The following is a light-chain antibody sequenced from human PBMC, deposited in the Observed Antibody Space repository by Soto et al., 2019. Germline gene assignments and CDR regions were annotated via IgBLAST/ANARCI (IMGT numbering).Light chain of an antibody. CDR3: QQSYSTPIT. V-gene: IGKV1-12*01. CDR1: QGISSS. Sequence: DIQLTQSPSSVSASVGDRVTITCRASQGISSSLGWYQKKPGKAPHLLIYSISSLQRGVPSRFSGTGSGTDFTLTISSLQPEDFATYYCQQSYSTPITLGQGTRLEIK. CDR2: SIS. J-gene: IGKJ5*01.